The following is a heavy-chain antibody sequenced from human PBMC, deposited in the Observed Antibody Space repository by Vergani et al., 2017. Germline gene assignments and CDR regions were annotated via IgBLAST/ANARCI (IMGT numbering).Heavy chain of an antibody. D-gene: IGHD2-2*01. CDR2: IIPILGIA. J-gene: IGHJ6*02. V-gene: IGHV1-69*02. Sequence: QVQLVQSGAEVKKPGSSVKVSCKASGGTFSSYTISWVRQAPGQRLEWMGRIIPILGIANYAQKFQGRVTITADKSTSTAYMVLSSLRSEDTAVYYCARQGYCSSTSCYGYYYYYGMDVWGQGTTVTVSS. CDR3: ARQGYCSSTSCYGYYYYYGMDV. CDR1: GGTFSSYT.